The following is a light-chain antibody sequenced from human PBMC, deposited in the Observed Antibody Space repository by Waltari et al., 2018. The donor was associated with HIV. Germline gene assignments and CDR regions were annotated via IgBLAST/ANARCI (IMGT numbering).Light chain of an antibody. CDR2: NAY. Sequence: EIVLTQSPATLSLSPGERVTLSCRASPHIGNCLVWYQQRSGQAPRPLIYNAYKRATGIPARFSGSGSGTDFTLSISSLEPEDFVVYYCQQCSEWPLSFGGGTEVEIK. V-gene: IGKV3-11*01. CDR1: PHIGNC. J-gene: IGKJ4*01. CDR3: QQCSEWPLS.